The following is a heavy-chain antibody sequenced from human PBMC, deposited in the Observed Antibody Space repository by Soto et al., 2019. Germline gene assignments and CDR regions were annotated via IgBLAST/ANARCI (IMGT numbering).Heavy chain of an antibody. CDR3: TRDKSPRIENWFDP. J-gene: IGHJ5*02. CDR2: IRSKAYGGTT. V-gene: IGHV3-49*03. CDR1: GFTFGDYA. Sequence: GGSLRLSCTASGFTFGDYAMSWFRQAPGKGLEWVGFIRSKAYGGTTEYAASVKGRFTISRDDSKSIAYLQMNSLKTEDTAVYYCTRDKSPRIENWFDPWGQGTLVTVSS.